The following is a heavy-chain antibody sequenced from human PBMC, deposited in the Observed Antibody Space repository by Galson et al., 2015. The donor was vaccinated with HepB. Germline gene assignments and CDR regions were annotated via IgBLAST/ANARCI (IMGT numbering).Heavy chain of an antibody. CDR3: ARAGYDILTGYEPYFDY. J-gene: IGHJ4*02. D-gene: IGHD3-9*01. CDR2: INSDGSST. Sequence: SLRLSCAASGFTFSSYWMHWVRQAPGKGLVWVSRINSDGSSTSYADSVKGRFTISRDNAKNTLYLQMNSLRAEDTAVYYCARAGYDILTGYEPYFDYWGQGTLVTVSS. CDR1: GFTFSSYW. V-gene: IGHV3-74*01.